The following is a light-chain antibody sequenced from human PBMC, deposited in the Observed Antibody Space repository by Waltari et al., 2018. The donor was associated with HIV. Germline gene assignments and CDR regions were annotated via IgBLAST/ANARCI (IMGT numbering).Light chain of an antibody. Sequence: QSALTQPASVSGSPGQSITISCNGTSTDIGAYNYVSWYQQHPGRAPKLIIYEVSYRPSGVSDRFSGSKSGNTASLTISGLQPEDEAEYYCDSYTISSTYVFGTGTKVTVL. CDR2: EVS. CDR3: DSYTISSTYV. J-gene: IGLJ1*01. V-gene: IGLV2-14*03. CDR1: STDIGAYNY.